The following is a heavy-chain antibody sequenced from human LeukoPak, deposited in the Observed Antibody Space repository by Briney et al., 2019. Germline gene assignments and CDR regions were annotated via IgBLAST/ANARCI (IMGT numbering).Heavy chain of an antibody. D-gene: IGHD3-10*01. V-gene: IGHV3-23*01. CDR1: GFTFSNSA. J-gene: IGHJ4*02. CDR2: ISGSGGST. Sequence: GGSLRLSCAASGFTFSNSALSWVRQAPGKGLEWVSDISGSGGSTYYADSVKGRFTISRDNSKNTLYLQMNSLRAEDTAVYYCARGSGSYYGRRYSFDYWGQGTLVTVSS. CDR3: ARGSGSYYGRRYSFDY.